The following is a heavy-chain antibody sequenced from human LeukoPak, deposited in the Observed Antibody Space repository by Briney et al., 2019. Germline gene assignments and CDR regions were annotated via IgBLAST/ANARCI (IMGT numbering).Heavy chain of an antibody. CDR2: ISGSGGST. Sequence: GGSLRLSCAASGFTFSGYAMSWVRQAPGKGLEWVSAISGSGGSTYYADSVKGRFTISRDNSKNTLYLQMNSLRPEDTAVYYCAKALIIGTGGFFDYWGQGTLVTVSS. D-gene: IGHD1-20*01. J-gene: IGHJ4*02. CDR3: AKALIIGTGGFFDY. V-gene: IGHV3-23*01. CDR1: GFTFSGYA.